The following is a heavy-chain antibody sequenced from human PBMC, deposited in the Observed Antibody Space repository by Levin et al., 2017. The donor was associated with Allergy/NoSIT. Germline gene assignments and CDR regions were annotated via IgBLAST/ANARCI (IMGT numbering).Heavy chain of an antibody. D-gene: IGHD2-2*01. Sequence: KTSETLSLTCAVYGGSFSGYYWSWIRQPPGKGLEWIGEINHSGSTNYNPSLKSRVTISVDTSKNQFSLKLSSVTAADTAVYYCARSLYCSSTSCYGYYYGMDVWGQGTTVTVSS. V-gene: IGHV4-34*01. CDR1: GGSFSGYY. J-gene: IGHJ6*02. CDR2: INHSGST. CDR3: ARSLYCSSTSCYGYYYGMDV.